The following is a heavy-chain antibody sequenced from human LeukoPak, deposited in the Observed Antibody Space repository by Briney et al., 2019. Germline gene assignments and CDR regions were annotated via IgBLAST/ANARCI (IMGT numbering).Heavy chain of an antibody. D-gene: IGHD2-2*01. CDR3: ARGTLGYCSSTSCSGWFDP. CDR2: ISAYNGNT. J-gene: IGHJ5*02. V-gene: IGHV1-18*01. CDR1: GYTFTSYG. Sequence: GASVKVSCKASGYTFTSYGISWVRQAPGQGLEWMGWISAYNGNTNYAQKLQGRVTITTDTSTSTAYMELRSLRSDDTAVYYCARGTLGYCSSTSCSGWFDPWGQGTLVTVSS.